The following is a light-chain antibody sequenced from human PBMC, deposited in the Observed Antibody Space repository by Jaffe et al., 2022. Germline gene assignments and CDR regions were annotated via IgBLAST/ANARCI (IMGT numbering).Light chain of an antibody. V-gene: IGLV2-18*02. CDR2: EVS. Sequence: QSALTQPPSVSGSPGQSVTISCTGTSSDIGSYNRVSWYQQAPGTAPKLMISEVSYRPSGVPDRFSGSKSGNTASLTISGLQAEDEGDYYCSSYTSTFTRVFGGGTKLTVL. CDR3: SSYTSTFTRV. J-gene: IGLJ3*02. CDR1: SSDIGSYNR.